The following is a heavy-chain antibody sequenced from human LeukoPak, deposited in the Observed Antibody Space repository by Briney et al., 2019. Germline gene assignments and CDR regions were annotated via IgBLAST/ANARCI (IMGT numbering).Heavy chain of an antibody. Sequence: GGSLRLSCTASGFTFANYDMRWVRQPPGKGLEWVSGISGSSGRPGYADSVKGRFSISRDNAKNSLYLQMNSLRAEDTAFYYCATEVITLGMDAFTIWGRGTMVTVSS. V-gene: IGHV3-20*04. CDR2: ISGSSGRP. CDR1: GFTFANYD. CDR3: ATEVITLGMDAFTI. D-gene: IGHD3-10*01. J-gene: IGHJ3*02.